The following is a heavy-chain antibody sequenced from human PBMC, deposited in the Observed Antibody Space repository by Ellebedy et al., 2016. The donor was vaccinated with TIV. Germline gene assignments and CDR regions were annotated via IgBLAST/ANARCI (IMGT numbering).Heavy chain of an antibody. V-gene: IGHV3-23*01. J-gene: IGHJ4*02. Sequence: GGSLRLSCAASGFTFSSYAMSWVRQAPGKGLEWVSAISGSGGSTYYADSVKGRFTISRDNSKNTLYLQMNSLRAEDTAVYYCAKFLGGYSYGYSPMDYWGQGTLVTVSS. CDR3: AKFLGGYSYGYSPMDY. D-gene: IGHD5-18*01. CDR2: ISGSGGST. CDR1: GFTFSSYA.